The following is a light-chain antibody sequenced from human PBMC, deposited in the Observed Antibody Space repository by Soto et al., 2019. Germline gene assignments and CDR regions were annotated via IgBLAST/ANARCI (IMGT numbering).Light chain of an antibody. Sequence: EIVLTQSPGTLSLSPGERATLSCRASQSVSTTNFAWYQQRVGQAPRLLIYAASSRAPGIPDRFSGSGSGTDFTLTITRLEPEDFAVYYCQQYGSAPSTFGQGTKVDIK. J-gene: IGKJ1*01. CDR1: QSVSTTN. V-gene: IGKV3-20*01. CDR3: QQYGSAPST. CDR2: AAS.